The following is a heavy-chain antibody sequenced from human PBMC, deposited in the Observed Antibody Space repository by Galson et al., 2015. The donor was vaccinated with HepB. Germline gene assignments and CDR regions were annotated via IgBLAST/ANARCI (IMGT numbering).Heavy chain of an antibody. CDR3: ARDPRYCSSTSCPKNFQH. J-gene: IGHJ1*01. D-gene: IGHD2-2*01. CDR2: ISAYNGNT. Sequence: SVKVSCKASGNTFTRYGISWVRQAPGQGLEWMGWISAYNGNTNYAQKLQGRVTMTTDTSTSTAYMELRSLRSDDTAVYYCARDPRYCSSTSCPKNFQHWGQGTLVTVSS. V-gene: IGHV1-18*01. CDR1: GNTFTRYG.